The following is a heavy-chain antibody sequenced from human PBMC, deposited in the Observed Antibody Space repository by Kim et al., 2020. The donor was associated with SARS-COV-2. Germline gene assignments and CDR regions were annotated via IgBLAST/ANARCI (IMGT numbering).Heavy chain of an antibody. Sequence: GRFTISRDNSKNTLYLQMNSLRAEDTAVYYCARDGLDYGSGSVKRNPLDYWGQGTLVTVSS. V-gene: IGHV3-30*01. J-gene: IGHJ4*02. CDR3: ARDGLDYGSGSVKRNPLDY. D-gene: IGHD3-10*01.